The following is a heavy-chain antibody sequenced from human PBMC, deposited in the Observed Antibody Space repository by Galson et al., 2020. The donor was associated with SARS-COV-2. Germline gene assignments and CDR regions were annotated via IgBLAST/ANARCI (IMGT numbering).Heavy chain of an antibody. CDR3: ARDSGSYEHWFDP. J-gene: IGHJ5*02. Sequence: SETLSITCAVSGGSISSSNWWRWVRQPPGKGLEWIGEIYHSGSTNYNPSLKSRVTISVDKSKNQFPLKLSSVTAADTAVYYCARDSGSYEHWFDPWGQGTLVTVSS. V-gene: IGHV4-4*02. D-gene: IGHD1-26*01. CDR1: GGSISSSNW. CDR2: IYHSGST.